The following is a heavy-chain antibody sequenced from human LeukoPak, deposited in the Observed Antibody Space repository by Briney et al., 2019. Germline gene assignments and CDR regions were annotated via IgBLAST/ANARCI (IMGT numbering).Heavy chain of an antibody. V-gene: IGHV3-74*01. J-gene: IGHJ3*02. CDR1: GFTFSSYW. D-gene: IGHD1-26*01. CDR3: ARQNGWELLAFDI. Sequence: GGSLRLSCAASGFTFSSYWMHWVRQAPGKGLVWVSRINSDGSSTSYADSVKGRFTISRDNAKNSLYLQMNSLRAEDTAVYYCARQNGWELLAFDIWGQGTMVTVSS. CDR2: INSDGSST.